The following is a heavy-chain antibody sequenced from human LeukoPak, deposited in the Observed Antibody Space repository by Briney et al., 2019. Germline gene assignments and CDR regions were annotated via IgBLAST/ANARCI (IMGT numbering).Heavy chain of an antibody. CDR3: ATTSIAAAVPGCFDY. Sequence: PGGSLRLSCEASGFTFSSYEMNWVRQAPGKGLEWVSYISSSGKTIYYADSTKGRFTVSRDSAKNSLYLQMNSLRAEDTAVYYCATTSIAAAVPGCFDYWGQGTLVTVFS. CDR2: ISSSGKTI. CDR1: GFTFSSYE. J-gene: IGHJ4*02. V-gene: IGHV3-48*03. D-gene: IGHD6-13*01.